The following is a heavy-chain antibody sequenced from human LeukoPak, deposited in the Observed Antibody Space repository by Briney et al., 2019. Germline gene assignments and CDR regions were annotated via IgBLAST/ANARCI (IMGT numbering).Heavy chain of an antibody. V-gene: IGHV3-21*06. CDR2: ISSGSHHK. CDR1: GFTFSRFS. CDR3: ATRLTADSYEASDI. J-gene: IGHJ3*02. Sequence: PGGSLRLSCAGSGFTFSRFSMIWVRQAPGKGLEWVASISSGSHHKYHADSVKGRFTVSRDNDKNSLFLQMNSLRAEDTALYYCATRLTADSYEASDIWGRGTMVTVSS. D-gene: IGHD6-13*01.